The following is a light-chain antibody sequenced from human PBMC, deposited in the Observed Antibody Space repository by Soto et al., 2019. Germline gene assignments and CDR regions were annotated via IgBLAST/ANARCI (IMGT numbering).Light chain of an antibody. CDR2: EAS. Sequence: QSALTQPPSASGSPGQSVTISCTGTSSDVGASKYVSWYQQHPGNAPKLMIYEASKRPSGVPDRFSGSKSGNTASMTVSELQADDEDDYSCSSYAGSNKMFGGGTKLTVL. V-gene: IGLV2-8*01. CDR3: SSYAGSNKM. CDR1: SSDVGASKY. J-gene: IGLJ3*02.